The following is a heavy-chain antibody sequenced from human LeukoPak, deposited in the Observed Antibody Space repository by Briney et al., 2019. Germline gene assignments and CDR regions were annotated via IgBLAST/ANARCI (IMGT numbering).Heavy chain of an antibody. CDR1: GYTFTGYY. CDR3: AREGYYDSSGYHFDY. V-gene: IGHV1-2*06. Sequence: ASVKVSCKASGYTFTGYYMHWVRQAPGQGLEWMGRINPNSGGTNYAQKFQGGVTMTRDTSISTAYMELSRLRSDDTAVYYCAREGYYDSSGYHFDYWGQGTLVTVSS. J-gene: IGHJ4*02. CDR2: INPNSGGT. D-gene: IGHD3-22*01.